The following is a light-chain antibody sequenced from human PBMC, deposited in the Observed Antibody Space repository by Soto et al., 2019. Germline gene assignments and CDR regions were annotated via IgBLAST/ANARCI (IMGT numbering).Light chain of an antibody. J-gene: IGLJ2*01. CDR3: SSYAGSSTHVV. CDR2: EGS. CDR1: SSDFGSYIL. V-gene: IGLV2-23*01. Sequence: QCALTQAASGSGSPGQSITISCTGTSSDFGSYILVSWYQQHPGKAPKVMIYEGSKRPSGVSDRFSGSQSGNTASLTISGLQAEDEADYYCSSYAGSSTHVVFGGGTKLTVL.